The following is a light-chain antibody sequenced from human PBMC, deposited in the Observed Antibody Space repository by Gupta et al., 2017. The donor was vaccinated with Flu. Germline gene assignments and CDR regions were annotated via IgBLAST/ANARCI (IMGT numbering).Light chain of an antibody. CDR3: ATWDSRLSDAV. J-gene: IGLJ7*01. Sequence: QSVLTQPPSVSAAPGQKVTISCSGSSSNIGNNYVSWYQQPPGTTPKLLIYDNNKRPAGIPDRFSGSKAGTSATLGTTGLQTEDEADYYCATWDSRLSDAVFGGGTQLTVL. V-gene: IGLV1-51*01. CDR1: SSNIGNNY. CDR2: DNN.